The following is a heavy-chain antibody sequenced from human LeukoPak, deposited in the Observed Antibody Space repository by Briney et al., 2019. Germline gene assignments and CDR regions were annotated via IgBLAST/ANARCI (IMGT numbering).Heavy chain of an antibody. CDR1: GFTFSDYY. D-gene: IGHD3-16*01. J-gene: IGHJ4*02. CDR2: ISSSSSYI. Sequence: GGSLRLSCAASGFTFSDYYMSWIRQAPGKGLEWVSSISSSSSYIYYADSVKGRFTISRDNAKNSLYLQMNSLRAEDTAVYYCARDVTLGNFDYWGQGILVIVSS. V-gene: IGHV3-11*06. CDR3: ARDVTLGNFDY.